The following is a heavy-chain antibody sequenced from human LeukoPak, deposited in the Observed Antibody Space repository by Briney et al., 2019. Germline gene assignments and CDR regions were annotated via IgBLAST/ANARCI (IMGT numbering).Heavy chain of an antibody. D-gene: IGHD3-10*01. V-gene: IGHV4-59*11. CDR1: TDSISSHY. CDR3: AGGSGSYPAYYYYYYGMDV. CDR2: ISYIGST. Sequence: SETLSLTCAVSTDSISSHYWSWIRQPPGKGLEWIGYISYIGSTNYNPSLKSRVTISIDTSKNQFSLKMRSVTAADTAVYYCAGGSGSYPAYYYYYYGMDVWGQGTTVTVSS. J-gene: IGHJ6*02.